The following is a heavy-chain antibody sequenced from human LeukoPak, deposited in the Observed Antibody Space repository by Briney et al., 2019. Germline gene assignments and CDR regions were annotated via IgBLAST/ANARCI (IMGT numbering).Heavy chain of an antibody. CDR2: INDDGSAT. J-gene: IGHJ4*02. CDR1: GFTFSNYW. CDR3: AREILAPGKTHDY. V-gene: IGHV3-74*01. Sequence: GGSLRLSCAASGFTFSNYWMHWVRQVPGKGLVWVSRINDDGSATFYADSVKGRFTIYRDNAKKTLFLQMSSLRAEDTAVYFCAREILAPGKTHDYWGQGTLVTVSS.